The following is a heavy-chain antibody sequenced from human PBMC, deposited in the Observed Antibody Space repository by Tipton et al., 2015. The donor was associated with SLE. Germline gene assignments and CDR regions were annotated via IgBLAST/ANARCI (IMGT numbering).Heavy chain of an antibody. CDR2: IYYSGST. D-gene: IGHD6-13*01. J-gene: IGHJ6*02. CDR1: GGSISSYY. Sequence: TLSLTCTVSGGSISSYYWSWIRQPPGKGLEWIGYIYYSGSTNYNPSLKSRVTISVDSSKKQFSLKLSSVTAADTAVYFCARDTAAGYYGLDVWGQGTTVTVSS. CDR3: ARDTAAGYYGLDV. V-gene: IGHV4-59*01.